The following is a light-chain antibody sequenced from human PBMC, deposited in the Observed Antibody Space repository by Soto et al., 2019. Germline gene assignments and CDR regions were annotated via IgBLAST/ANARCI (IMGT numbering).Light chain of an antibody. J-gene: IGKJ2*01. CDR1: QSISSY. V-gene: IGKV1-39*01. CDR2: AAS. CDR3: QQSYSIPYT. Sequence: DIQMTQSPSSLSASVGDRVTITCRASQSISSYLNWYQQKPGKAPKLLIYAASSLQSGVPSRFSGSGSGTDFTLTISSLQPEDFATYYCQQSYSIPYTCGQGTKLEFK.